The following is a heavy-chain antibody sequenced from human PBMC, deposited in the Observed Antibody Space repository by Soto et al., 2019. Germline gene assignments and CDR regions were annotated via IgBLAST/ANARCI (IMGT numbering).Heavy chain of an antibody. CDR2: ISSSSSYI. J-gene: IGHJ3*02. CDR3: ARDKLLATGAFDI. V-gene: IGHV3-21*01. CDR1: GFTFSSYS. Sequence: PGGSLRLSCAASGFTFSSYSMNWVRQAPGKGLEWVSSISSSSSYIYYADSVKGRFTISRDNAKNSLYLQMNSLRAEDTAVYYCARDKLLATGAFDIWGQGTMVTVSS. D-gene: IGHD5-12*01.